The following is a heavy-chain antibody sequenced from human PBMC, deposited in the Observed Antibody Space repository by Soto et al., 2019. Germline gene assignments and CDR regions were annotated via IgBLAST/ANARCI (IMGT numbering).Heavy chain of an antibody. CDR2: IYHRGDT. V-gene: IGHV4-31*03. D-gene: IGHD6-13*01. CDR1: GGSITSDHYY. J-gene: IGHJ5*02. Sequence: QVQLQESGPGLVKPSETLSLTCSVSGGSITSDHYYWNWIRQRPGKGLEWIGFIYHRGDTYYNQSLRSRVSMSVDTSKNQFSLNLRSVTVAETAVYWCAPCRAAAGAGFDPWGQGTQVTVSS. CDR3: APCRAAAGAGFDP.